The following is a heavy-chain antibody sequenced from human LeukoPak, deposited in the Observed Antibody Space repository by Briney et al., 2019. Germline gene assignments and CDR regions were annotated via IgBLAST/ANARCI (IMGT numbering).Heavy chain of an antibody. D-gene: IGHD3-3*01. Sequence: GGSLRLSCAASGSTFSSYSMNWVRQAPGKGLEWVSSISSSSSYIYYADSVKGRFTISRDNAKNSLYLQMNSLRAEDTAVYYCARDPPDYDFWSAPDAFDIWGQGTMVTVSS. CDR3: ARDPPDYDFWSAPDAFDI. CDR1: GSTFSSYS. V-gene: IGHV3-21*01. CDR2: ISSSSSYI. J-gene: IGHJ3*02.